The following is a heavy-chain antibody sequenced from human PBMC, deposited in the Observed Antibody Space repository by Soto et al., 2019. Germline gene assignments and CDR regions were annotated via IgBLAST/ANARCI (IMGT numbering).Heavy chain of an antibody. V-gene: IGHV3-21*01. D-gene: IGHD3-3*01. Sequence: GSLRLSCAASGFTFSTYGMHWVRQAPGKGLEWVSSISSSSSYIYYADSVKGRFTISRDNAKNSLYLQMNSLRAEDTAVYYYARERVADAFDIWGQGTMVTVSS. CDR2: ISSSSSYI. CDR3: ARERVADAFDI. CDR1: GFTFSTYG. J-gene: IGHJ3*02.